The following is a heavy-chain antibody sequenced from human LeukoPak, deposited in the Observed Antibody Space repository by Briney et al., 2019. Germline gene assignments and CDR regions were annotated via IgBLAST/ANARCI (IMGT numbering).Heavy chain of an antibody. Sequence: GGSLRLSCAASGFTFSTYGMHWVRQAPGKGLEWVAFIRYDGSNKYYADSVKGRFTISRDNSKNTLYLQMNSLRPEDTAVYYCAKDLLVSGTFPYGLADWGQGTLVTVSS. D-gene: IGHD1-26*01. J-gene: IGHJ4*02. CDR1: GFTFSTYG. CDR2: IRYDGSNK. CDR3: AKDLLVSGTFPYGLAD. V-gene: IGHV3-30*02.